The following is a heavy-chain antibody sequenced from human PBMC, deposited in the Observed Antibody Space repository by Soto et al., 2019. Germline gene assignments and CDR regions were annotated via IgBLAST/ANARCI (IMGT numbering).Heavy chain of an antibody. J-gene: IGHJ6*02. Sequence: SVKVSCKASGGTFSSYAISWVRQAPGQGLEWMGGIIPIFSTANYAQKFQGRVTITADESTSTAYMELSSLRSEDTAVYYCARDNDGARSRSSPQYYYGMDVWGQGTTVTVSS. CDR2: IIPIFSTA. V-gene: IGHV1-69*13. CDR1: GGTFSSYA. D-gene: IGHD1-26*01. CDR3: ARDNDGARSRSSPQYYYGMDV.